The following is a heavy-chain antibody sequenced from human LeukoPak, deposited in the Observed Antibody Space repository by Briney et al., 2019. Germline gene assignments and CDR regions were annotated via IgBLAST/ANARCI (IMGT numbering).Heavy chain of an antibody. Sequence: SETLSLTCTVSGGSISSYYWSWIRQPPGKGLEWIGYIYYSGSTNYNPSLKSRVTISVDTSKNQFSLKLSSVTAADTAVYYCARLSLWYSRAPGLWFAPGGQGTLATASS. D-gene: IGHD6-13*01. J-gene: IGHJ5*02. V-gene: IGHV4-59*08. CDR3: ARLSLWYSRAPGLWFAP. CDR1: GGSISSYY. CDR2: IYYSGST.